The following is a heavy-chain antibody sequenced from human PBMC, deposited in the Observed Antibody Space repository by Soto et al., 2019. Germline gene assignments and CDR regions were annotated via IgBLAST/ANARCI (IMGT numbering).Heavy chain of an antibody. Sequence: GGSLRLSCAASGFTFSSYWMSWVRQAPGEGLEWVANIKQDGSEKYYVDSVKGRFTISRDNAKNSLYLQMNSLRAEDTAVYYCARDISDYCSGGSCYYYYGMDVWGQGTTVTVSS. V-gene: IGHV3-7*01. J-gene: IGHJ6*02. CDR2: IKQDGSEK. CDR3: ARDISDYCSGGSCYYYYGMDV. D-gene: IGHD2-15*01. CDR1: GFTFSSYW.